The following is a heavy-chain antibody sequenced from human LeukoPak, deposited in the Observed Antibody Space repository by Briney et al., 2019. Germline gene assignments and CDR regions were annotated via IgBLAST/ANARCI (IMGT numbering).Heavy chain of an antibody. Sequence: GGSLRLSCAASGFTFSSYAMSWVRQAPGKGREWVSGLSGSGDYTYYADSVKGRLTISRDNSKNTLYLQMNSLRADDTAVYYCAKARGTTVTTSFDYWGQGTLVTVSS. V-gene: IGHV3-23*01. J-gene: IGHJ4*02. D-gene: IGHD4-17*01. CDR3: AKARGTTVTTSFDY. CDR2: LSGSGDYT. CDR1: GFTFSSYA.